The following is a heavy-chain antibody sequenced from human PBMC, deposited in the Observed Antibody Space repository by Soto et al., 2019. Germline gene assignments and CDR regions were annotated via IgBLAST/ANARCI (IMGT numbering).Heavy chain of an antibody. CDR2: IYYSGST. Sequence: SETLSLTCTVSGGSISSYYWSWIRQPPGKGLEWIGYIYYSGSTNYNPSLKSRVTISVDTSKNQFSLKLSSVTAADTAVYYCAREVDTDYYYYMDVWGKGTTVTVSS. J-gene: IGHJ6*03. D-gene: IGHD5-18*01. CDR1: GGSISSYY. CDR3: AREVDTDYYYYMDV. V-gene: IGHV4-59*01.